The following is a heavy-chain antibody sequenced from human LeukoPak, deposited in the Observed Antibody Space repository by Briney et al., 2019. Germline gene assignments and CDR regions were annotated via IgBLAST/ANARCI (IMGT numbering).Heavy chain of an antibody. J-gene: IGHJ3*02. V-gene: IGHV1-2*02. D-gene: IGHD1-26*01. CDR2: INPNSGGT. CDR3: ARDQEPHGELGNRGAFDI. Sequence: VKVSCKASGYTFTGYYMHWVRQAPGQGLEWMGWINPNSGGTNYAQKFQGRVTMTRDTSISTAYMELRSLRSDDTAVYYCARDQEPHGELGNRGAFDIWGQGTMVTVSS. CDR1: GYTFTGYY.